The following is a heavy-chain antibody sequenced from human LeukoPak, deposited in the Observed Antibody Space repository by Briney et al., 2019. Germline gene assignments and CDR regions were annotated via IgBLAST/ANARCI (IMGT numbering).Heavy chain of an antibody. CDR1: GYSFTSYW. CDR2: IDPSDSYT. J-gene: IGHJ4*02. D-gene: IGHD3-10*01. CDR3: AIYYGSGSSFDY. V-gene: IGHV5-10-1*01. Sequence: ESMGISCKGSGYSFTSYWISWVRQMPGKGLEWMGRIDPSDSYTNYSPSFQGHVTISADKSISTAYLQWSSLKASDTAMYYCAIYYGSGSSFDYWGQGNLDPVSS.